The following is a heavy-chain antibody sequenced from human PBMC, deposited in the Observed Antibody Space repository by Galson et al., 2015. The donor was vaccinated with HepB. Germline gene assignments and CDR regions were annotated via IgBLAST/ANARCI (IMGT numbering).Heavy chain of an antibody. V-gene: IGHV1-69*11. CDR3: ARVCGGDVCDSA. CDR2: IIPMVRTP. Sequence: SVKVSCKASGGSFSSHAISWVRQAPGQGLQWMGRIIPMVRTPNYSQNFQDRLTITADESTKTAYMELSSLTFEDTAVYYCARVCGGDVCDSAWGQGTQVTVSS. J-gene: IGHJ5*02. CDR1: GGSFSSHA. D-gene: IGHD2-21*01.